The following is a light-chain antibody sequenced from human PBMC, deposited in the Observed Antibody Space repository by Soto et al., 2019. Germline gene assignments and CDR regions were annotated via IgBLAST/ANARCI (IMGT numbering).Light chain of an antibody. CDR3: QKYNSAPRT. CDR2: AAS. V-gene: IGKV1-27*01. CDR1: QGICNY. Sequence: DIQMTQSPSSLSASVGDRVTITCRASQGICNYLAWYQQKPGKVPKLLIYAASTLQLGVPSRFRCSGSGTDFTLTISSLQPEDVATYYCQKYNSAPRTFGQGTKEEIK. J-gene: IGKJ1*01.